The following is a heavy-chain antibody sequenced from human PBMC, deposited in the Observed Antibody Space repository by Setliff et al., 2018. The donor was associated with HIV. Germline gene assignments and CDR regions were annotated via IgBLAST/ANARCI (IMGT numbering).Heavy chain of an antibody. CDR3: ARFPPMLSGSYVRGAFDI. CDR1: GYSFTSYL. Sequence: GESLKISCKGFGYSFTSYLIAWVRQTPGKGLEWMGIIYLGDSDTRYSPSFQGQVTISADKSISTAYLQWSSLKASDTAMYYCARFPPMLSGSYVRGAFDIWGQGTMVTVSS. V-gene: IGHV5-51*01. CDR2: IYLGDSDT. J-gene: IGHJ3*02. D-gene: IGHD1-26*01.